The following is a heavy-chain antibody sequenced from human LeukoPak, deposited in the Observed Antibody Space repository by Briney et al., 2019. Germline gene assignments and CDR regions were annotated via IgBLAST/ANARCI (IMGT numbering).Heavy chain of an antibody. CDR2: ISTYNGNT. CDR1: GYTFTTYG. Sequence: ASVKVSCKASGYTFTTYGITWVRQAPGQGLEWMGWISTYNGNTNYAQKLQGRVTMTTDTSTSTAYMELRSLRSDDTAVYYCASGGSSSGWYGEDYWGQGTLVTVSS. V-gene: IGHV1-18*01. D-gene: IGHD6-19*01. J-gene: IGHJ4*02. CDR3: ASGGSSSGWYGEDY.